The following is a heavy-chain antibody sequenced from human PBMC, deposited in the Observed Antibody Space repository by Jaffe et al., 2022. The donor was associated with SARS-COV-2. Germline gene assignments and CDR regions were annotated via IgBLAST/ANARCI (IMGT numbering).Heavy chain of an antibody. V-gene: IGHV3-15*01. CDR1: GFTFSNAW. CDR2: IKSKTDGGTT. J-gene: IGHJ6*02. Sequence: EVQLVESGGGLVKPGGSLRLSCAASGFTFSNAWMSWVRQAPGKGLEWVGRIKSKTDGGTTDYAAPVKGRFTISRDDSKNTLYLQMNSLKTEDTAVYYCTTVKPRPIALHEHYYYYGMDVWGQGTTVTVSS. CDR3: TTVKPRPIALHEHYYYYGMDV. D-gene: IGHD6-25*01.